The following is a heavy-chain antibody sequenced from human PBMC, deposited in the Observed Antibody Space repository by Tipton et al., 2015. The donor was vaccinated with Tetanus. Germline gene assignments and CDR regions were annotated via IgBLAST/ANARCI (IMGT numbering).Heavy chain of an antibody. V-gene: IGHV3-11*04. J-gene: IGHJ4*02. D-gene: IGHD4-17*01. CDR1: DFPFSDYY. CDR3: ARVIRRSMIGYGVFDS. Sequence: SLRLSCAASDFPFSDYYMAWIRHAPGKGLEWVSYLSHSGTTIYYADSVKGRFTVSRDDDENSLFLQMAGLRDDDTAVYFCARVIRRSMIGYGVFDSWGQGTLVAVSS. CDR2: LSHSGTTI.